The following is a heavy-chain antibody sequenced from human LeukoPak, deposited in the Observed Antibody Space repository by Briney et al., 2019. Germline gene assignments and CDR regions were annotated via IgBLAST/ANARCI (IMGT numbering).Heavy chain of an antibody. CDR3: ARAPETGEATGSFDY. V-gene: IGHV3-30*04. J-gene: IGHJ4*02. CDR1: GFTFSSYA. CDR2: ISYDGSNK. D-gene: IGHD5-12*01. Sequence: QPGGSLRLSCAASGFTFSSYAMHWVRQAPGKGLEWVAVISYDGSNKYYADSVKGRFTISRDNSKNTLYLQMNSLRAEDTAVYYCARAPETGEATGSFDYWGQGTLVTVSS.